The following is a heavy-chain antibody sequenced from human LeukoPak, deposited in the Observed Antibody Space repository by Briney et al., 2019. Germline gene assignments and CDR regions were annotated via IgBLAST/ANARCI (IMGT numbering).Heavy chain of an antibody. CDR2: IYYSGST. J-gene: IGHJ4*02. CDR1: GGSISSGDYH. V-gene: IGHV4-30-4*01. D-gene: IGHD7-27*01. Sequence: SETLSLTCTVSGGSISSGDYHWSWIRQPPGKGLEWIVYIYYSGSTYYNPSLKSRVIISADTPKNQFSLKLSSVTAADTAVYYCARFSPRAMGNYLDFWGQGTLVTVSS. CDR3: ARFSPRAMGNYLDF.